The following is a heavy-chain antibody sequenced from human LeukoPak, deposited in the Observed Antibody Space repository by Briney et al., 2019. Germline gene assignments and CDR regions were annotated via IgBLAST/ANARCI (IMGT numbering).Heavy chain of an antibody. Sequence: SETLSLTCTVSAGSISNYYWSWIRQPPGKGLEWIGYIYYSGSTNYNPSLKSRVTISIDTSKNQFSLKLSSVTAADTAVYYCAREQIAAAGMGGGLPVDYWGQGTLVTVSS. D-gene: IGHD6-13*01. J-gene: IGHJ4*02. CDR1: AGSISNYY. CDR3: AREQIAAAGMGGGLPVDY. CDR2: IYYSGST. V-gene: IGHV4-59*12.